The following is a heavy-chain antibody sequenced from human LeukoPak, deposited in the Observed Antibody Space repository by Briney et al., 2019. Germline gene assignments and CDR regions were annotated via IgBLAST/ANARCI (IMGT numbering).Heavy chain of an antibody. V-gene: IGHV3-21*01. CDR3: AARISGYVYYYMDV. Sequence: PGGSLRLSCAASGFTFSSYSMNWVRQAPGKGLEWVSSISSSSSYIYYADSVKGRFTISRDNAKNSLYLQMNSLRAEDTAVYYCAARISGYVYYYMDVWGKGTTVTVSS. D-gene: IGHD5-12*01. CDR2: ISSSSSYI. J-gene: IGHJ6*03. CDR1: GFTFSSYS.